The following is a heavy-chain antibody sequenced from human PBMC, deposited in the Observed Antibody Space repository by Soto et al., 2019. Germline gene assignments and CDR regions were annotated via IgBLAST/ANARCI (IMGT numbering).Heavy chain of an antibody. D-gene: IGHD3-3*01. Sequence: SETLSLTCAVSGYSISSGYYWGWTRQPPGKGLEWIGSIYHSGSTYYNPSLKSRVTISVDTSKNQFSLKLSSVTAADTAVYYCAREENDCWSSPAGDAFDIWGQGTMVTVSS. CDR2: IYHSGST. J-gene: IGHJ3*02. V-gene: IGHV4-38-2*02. CDR1: GYSISSGYY. CDR3: AREENDCWSSPAGDAFDI.